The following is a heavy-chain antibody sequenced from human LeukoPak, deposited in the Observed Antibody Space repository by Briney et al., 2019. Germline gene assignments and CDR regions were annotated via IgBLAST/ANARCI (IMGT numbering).Heavy chain of an antibody. D-gene: IGHD3-10*01. J-gene: IGHJ5*02. CDR2: INPNSGGT. V-gene: IGHV1-2*02. Sequence: ASVKVSCKASGYTFTGYYMHWVRQAPGQGLEWMGWINPNSGGTNYAQKFQGRVTMTRDTSISTAYMELSRLRSDDTAVYYCARGDYGSGSYSSYNWFDPWGQGTLVTVSS. CDR1: GYTFTGYY. CDR3: ARGDYGSGSYSSYNWFDP.